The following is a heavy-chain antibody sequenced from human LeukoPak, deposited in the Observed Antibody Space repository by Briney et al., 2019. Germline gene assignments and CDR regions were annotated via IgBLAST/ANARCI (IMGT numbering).Heavy chain of an antibody. V-gene: IGHV3-23*01. J-gene: IGHJ4*02. D-gene: IGHD6-19*01. CDR3: AKGHSSGNF. Sequence: PGGSLRLSCADSGFAFSSYVMSCVRQSPGKGLEWVSAISGSGGSTYYADSVKGRFTVSRDNSKNTLSLQMNSLRAEDTAVYYCAKGHSSGNFWGQGTLVTVSS. CDR2: ISGSGGST. CDR1: GFAFSSYV.